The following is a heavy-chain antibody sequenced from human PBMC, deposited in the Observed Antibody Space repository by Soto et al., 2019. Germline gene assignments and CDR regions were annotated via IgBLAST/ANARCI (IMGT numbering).Heavy chain of an antibody. CDR2: ISGYNGNT. V-gene: IGHV1-18*01. J-gene: IGHJ4*02. CDR1: GYTFTSYD. D-gene: IGHD3-22*01. CDR3: ARDFGDSSGHFDY. Sequence: ASVKVSCKASGYTFTSYDINWVRQAPGQGLEWMGWISGYNGNTNYALKLQGRVTMTTDTSTYTAYMELSTLRSDDTAVYYCARDFGDSSGHFDYWGQGTPVTVSS.